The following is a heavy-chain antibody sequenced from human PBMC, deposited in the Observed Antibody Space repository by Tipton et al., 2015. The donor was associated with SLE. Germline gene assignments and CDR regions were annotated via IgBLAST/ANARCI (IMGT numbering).Heavy chain of an antibody. D-gene: IGHD2-2*01. V-gene: IGHV3-23*04. Sequence: QLVQSGGGLVKPGGSLRLSCAASGFNFNDYSMNWVRQAPGKGLEWVSAISGSGGSTYYADSVKGRFTISRDNSKNTLYLQMNSLRAEDTAVYYCAKGGTNCSSTSCPWNYWGQGTLVTVSS. J-gene: IGHJ4*02. CDR2: ISGSGGST. CDR1: GFNFNDYS. CDR3: AKGGTNCSSTSCPWNY.